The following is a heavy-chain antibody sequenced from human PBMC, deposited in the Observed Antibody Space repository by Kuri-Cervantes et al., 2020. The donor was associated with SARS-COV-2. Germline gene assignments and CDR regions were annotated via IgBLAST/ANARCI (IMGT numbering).Heavy chain of an antibody. Sequence: SETLSLTCTVSGDSITSSSYYWGWIRQPPGKGLEWIGSMYYTGSISYNPSLKSRVTISVDTSKNQFSLKLSSVTAADTAVYYCARSRPPSGYPYDNWFDPWGQGTLVTVSS. CDR3: ARSRPPSGYPYDNWFDP. J-gene: IGHJ5*02. V-gene: IGHV4-39*07. D-gene: IGHD3-22*01. CDR2: MYYTGSI. CDR1: GDSITSSSYY.